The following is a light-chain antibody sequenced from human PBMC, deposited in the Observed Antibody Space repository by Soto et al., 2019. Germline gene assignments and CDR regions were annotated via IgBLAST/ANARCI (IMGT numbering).Light chain of an antibody. CDR2: GAS. J-gene: IGKJ1*01. CDR3: QQYRDWPPWT. Sequence: EVVVTQSPATLSVSPGERATLSCRASQSVSSHLAWYQQKPGKAPRLLIYGASTRATGIPARFSGSGSGKEFTLTISSLQSEDFGVYYCQQYRDWPPWTFGQGTKVEIK. V-gene: IGKV3-15*01. CDR1: QSVSSH.